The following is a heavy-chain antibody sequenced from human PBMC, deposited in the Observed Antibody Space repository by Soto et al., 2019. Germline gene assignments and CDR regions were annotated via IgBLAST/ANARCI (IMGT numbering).Heavy chain of an antibody. J-gene: IGHJ6*02. D-gene: IGHD2-2*01. CDR2: INHSGST. CDR1: GGSFSGYY. Sequence: TSETLSLTCAVYGGSFSGYYWSWIRQPPGKGLEWIGEINHSGSTNYNPSLKSRVTISVDTSKNQFSLKLSSVTAADTAVYYCASGGDIVVVPAAMEYYYYGMDVWGQGTTVTVSS. V-gene: IGHV4-34*01. CDR3: ASGGDIVVVPAAMEYYYYGMDV.